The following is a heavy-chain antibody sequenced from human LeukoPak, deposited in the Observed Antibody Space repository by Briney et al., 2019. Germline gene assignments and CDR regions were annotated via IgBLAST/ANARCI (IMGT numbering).Heavy chain of an antibody. D-gene: IGHD6-19*01. V-gene: IGHV4-39*01. Sequence: PSETLSLTCTVSGGSISSSSYYWGWIRQPPGKGLEWIGSIYYSGSTYYNPSLKSRVTISVDTSKNQFSLKLSSVTAADTAVYYCAVIVAGTYNWFDPWGQGTLVTVSS. CDR3: AVIVAGTYNWFDP. J-gene: IGHJ5*02. CDR1: GGSISSSSYY. CDR2: IYYSGST.